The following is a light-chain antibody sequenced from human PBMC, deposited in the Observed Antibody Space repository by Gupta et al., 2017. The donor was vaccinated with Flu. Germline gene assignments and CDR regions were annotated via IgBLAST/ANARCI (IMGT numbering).Light chain of an antibody. CDR2: DVS. CDR3: MKCTHPWP. CDR1: HSLLYSSGTTY. Sequence: VTLGQPASISCRSSHSLLYSSGTTYLNWFQPTPGPSPRRLIYDVSNRDSGVPDRFSGSVSGTDFTLNISRVEAEDFGVYYCMKCTHPWPFGQ. J-gene: IGKJ2*01. V-gene: IGKV2-30*01.